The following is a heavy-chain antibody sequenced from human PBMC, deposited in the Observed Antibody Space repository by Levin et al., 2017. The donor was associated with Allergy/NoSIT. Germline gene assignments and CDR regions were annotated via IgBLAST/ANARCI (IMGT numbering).Heavy chain of an antibody. Sequence: SETLSLTCTVSGGSISSGGYYWSWIRQHPGTGLEWIGYIYYSGSTYYNPSLKSRVTISVDTSKNQFSLKLSSVTAADTAVYYCASGNWGSIGYPRYWGQGTLVTVSS. D-gene: IGHD7-27*01. J-gene: IGHJ4*02. CDR2: IYYSGST. CDR1: GGSISSGGYY. V-gene: IGHV4-31*03. CDR3: ASGNWGSIGYPRY.